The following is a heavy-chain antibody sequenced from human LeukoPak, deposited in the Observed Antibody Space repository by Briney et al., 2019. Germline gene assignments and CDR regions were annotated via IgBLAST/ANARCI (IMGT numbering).Heavy chain of an antibody. CDR1: VFIFSTHA. Sequence: GGPLRLFCSACVFIFSTHAMHWARQAPGKGLEYVSCISSNRGSKNYADSVKGRFTISRDNSKNTLYLQMSSLRAEDTAVYYCVKSDRPDYADFGLGSWGQGTLVTVSS. J-gene: IGHJ5*02. CDR3: VKSDRPDYADFGLGS. V-gene: IGHV3-64D*06. CDR2: ISSNRGSK. D-gene: IGHD4-17*01.